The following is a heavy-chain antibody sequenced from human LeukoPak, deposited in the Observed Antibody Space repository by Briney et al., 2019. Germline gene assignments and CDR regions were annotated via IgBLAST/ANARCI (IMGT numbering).Heavy chain of an antibody. V-gene: IGHV1-69*13. CDR2: IIPIFGTA. CDR1: GGTFSSYA. CDR3: ARGAAYGDCRVVDY. Sequence: GASVKVSCKASGGTFSSYAISWVRQAPGQGLEWMGGIIPIFGTANYAQKFQGRVTITADESTSTAYMELSSLRSEDTAVYYCARGAAYGDCRVVDYWGQGTLVTVSS. J-gene: IGHJ4*02. D-gene: IGHD4-17*01.